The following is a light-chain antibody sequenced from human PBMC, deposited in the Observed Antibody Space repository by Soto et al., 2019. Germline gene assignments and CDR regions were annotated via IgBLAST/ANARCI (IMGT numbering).Light chain of an antibody. CDR2: EVS. CDR1: SSDVGAYNL. CDR3: SSYSSDNRNYV. J-gene: IGLJ1*01. V-gene: IGLV2-14*02. Sequence: QSALTQPASVSGSPEQSITISCTGTSSDVGAYNLVSWYQQHPGKAPKLMIYEVSNWPSGVSRRFSGSKSGNTASLTISGLQAEDEAHYYCSSYSSDNRNYVFGTGTKVTVL.